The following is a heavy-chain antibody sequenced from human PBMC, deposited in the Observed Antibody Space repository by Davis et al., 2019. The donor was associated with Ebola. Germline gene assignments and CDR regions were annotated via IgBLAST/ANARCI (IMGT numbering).Heavy chain of an antibody. CDR3: ARWGLRGNYDSWSGSDYYFDY. J-gene: IGHJ4*02. CDR1: GFTFSDYY. D-gene: IGHD3-3*01. Sequence: GESLKISCAASGFTFSDYYMSWIRQAPGKGLEWVSYISSRGSTIYYADSVKGRFTISRDNAKNSLYLQLDSLRDEDTAVYYCARWGLRGNYDSWSGSDYYFDYWGQGALVIVSS. CDR2: ISSRGSTI. V-gene: IGHV3-11*04.